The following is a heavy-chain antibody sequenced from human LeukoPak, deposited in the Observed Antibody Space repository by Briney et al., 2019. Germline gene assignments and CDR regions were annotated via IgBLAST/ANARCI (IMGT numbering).Heavy chain of an antibody. CDR3: AREEKSFDY. CDR1: GFTFSSYS. J-gene: IGHJ4*02. Sequence: GGSLRLSCAASGFTFSSYSMNWVRQAPGKGLEWVAVIWYDGSNKYYADSVKGRFTISRDNSKNTLYLQMNSLRAEDTAVYYCAREEKSFDYWGQGTLVTVSS. V-gene: IGHV3-33*08. CDR2: IWYDGSNK.